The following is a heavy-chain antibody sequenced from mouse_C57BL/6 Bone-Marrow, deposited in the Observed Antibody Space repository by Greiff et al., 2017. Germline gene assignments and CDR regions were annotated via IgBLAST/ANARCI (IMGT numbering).Heavy chain of an antibody. CDR2: ISSGGSYT. CDR1: GFTFSSYG. J-gene: IGHJ1*03. Sequence: EVMLMESGGDLVKPGGSLKLSCAASGFTFSSYGMSWVRQTPDKRLEWVATISSGGSYTYYPDSVKGRFTISRDNAKNTLYLQMSSLKSEDTAMYYCARQEWYFDVWGTGTTVTVSS. V-gene: IGHV5-6*01. CDR3: ARQEWYFDV.